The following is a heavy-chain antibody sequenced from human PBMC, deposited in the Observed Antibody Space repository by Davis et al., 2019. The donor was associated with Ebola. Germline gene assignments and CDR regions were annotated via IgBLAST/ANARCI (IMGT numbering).Heavy chain of an antibody. CDR3: ARDPEYGAGMDV. J-gene: IGHJ6*02. D-gene: IGHD4-17*01. CDR1: GFTFSHAW. V-gene: IGHV3-15*07. CDR2: IKSKTDGGTT. Sequence: GESLKISCAASGFTFSHAWMNWVRQAPGKGLEWVGRIKSKTDGGTTDYAAPVKGRFTISRDDSKNTLYLQMNSLRAEDTAVYYCARDPEYGAGMDVWGQGTTVTVSS.